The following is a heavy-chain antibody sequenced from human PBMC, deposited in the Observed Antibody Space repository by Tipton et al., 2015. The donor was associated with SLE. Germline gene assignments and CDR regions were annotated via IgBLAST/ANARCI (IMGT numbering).Heavy chain of an antibody. CDR2: ISYSGRP. D-gene: IGHD5-12*01. CDR1: GGSISSDDYY. CDR3: ARGGVGGYDYFDF. V-gene: IGHV4-31*03. Sequence: TLSLTCTVSGGSISSDDYYWTWIRQHAGNGLEWIGHISYSGRPYYNPSLRSRVTISVDTSKNHFSLKLSSVTAADTAVYYCARGGVGGYDYFDFWSPGTLVTVSS. J-gene: IGHJ4*02.